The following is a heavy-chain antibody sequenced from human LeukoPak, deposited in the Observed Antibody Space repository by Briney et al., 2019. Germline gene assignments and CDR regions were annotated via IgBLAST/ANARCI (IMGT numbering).Heavy chain of an antibody. Sequence: SGPTLVNPTQTLTLTCTFSGFSLSTIGVGVSWIRQPPGKALEWLAVTYWNNDKSYSPSLKSRLTITKDTSKNQVVLIMTTMDTADTATYYCAHKGRGSGSYGVWGPGTLVTVSS. J-gene: IGHJ4*02. CDR2: TYWNNDK. CDR3: AHKGRGSGSYGV. D-gene: IGHD3-10*01. V-gene: IGHV2-5*01. CDR1: GFSLSTIGVG.